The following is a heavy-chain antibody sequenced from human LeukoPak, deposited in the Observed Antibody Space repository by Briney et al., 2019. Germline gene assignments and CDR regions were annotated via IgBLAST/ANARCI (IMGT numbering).Heavy chain of an antibody. J-gene: IGHJ4*02. V-gene: IGHV4-59*01. D-gene: IGHD3-22*01. Sequence: SETLSLTCTVSGGSISSYYWSWIRQPPGKGLEWIGYIYYSGSTNYNPSLKSRVTISVDTSKNQFSLKLSSVTAADTAVYYCARGHYYDSTEFDDWGQGTLVTVSS. CDR2: IYYSGST. CDR3: ARGHYYDSTEFDD. CDR1: GGSISSYY.